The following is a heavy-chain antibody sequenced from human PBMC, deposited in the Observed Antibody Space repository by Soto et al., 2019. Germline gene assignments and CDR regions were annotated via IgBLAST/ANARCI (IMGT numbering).Heavy chain of an antibody. Sequence: PSETLSLTCTVSGGSISSRNYYWGWIRQPPGKGLEWIGNIYYSGSTYYNPSLKSRVTMSVDTSKKQFSLKLSSVTAADTAVYYCARVQWYYDSSGSQVFDPWGQGTLVT. D-gene: IGHD3-22*01. CDR3: ARVQWYYDSSGSQVFDP. V-gene: IGHV4-39*01. CDR1: GGSISSRNYY. J-gene: IGHJ5*02. CDR2: IYYSGST.